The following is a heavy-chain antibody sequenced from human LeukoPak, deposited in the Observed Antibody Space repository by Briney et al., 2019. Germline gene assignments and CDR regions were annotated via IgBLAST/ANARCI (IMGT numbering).Heavy chain of an antibody. V-gene: IGHV4-30-4*08. CDR1: GGSISSGDYY. Sequence: PSETLSLTCTVSGGSISSGDYYWSWVRQPPGKGLEWIGYIYYSGSTYYNPSLKSRLTISVDTSKNQFSLKLSSVTAADTAVYYCARGRTVLEGFIDYWGQGTLVTVSS. CDR3: ARGRTVLEGFIDY. CDR2: IYYSGST. J-gene: IGHJ4*02. D-gene: IGHD3-3*01.